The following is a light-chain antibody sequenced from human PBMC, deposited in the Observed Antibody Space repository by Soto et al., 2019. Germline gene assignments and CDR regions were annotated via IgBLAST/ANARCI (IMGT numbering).Light chain of an antibody. J-gene: IGKJ3*01. Sequence: EIVMPQSPAPLSVSAGERSTLSCRASQSVSSNLAWYQQKPGQAPRLLIYGASTRATGIPARFSGSGSGTEFTLTISSLQSEDFAVYYCQQYNNWPLTFGPGTKVDVK. CDR1: QSVSSN. CDR2: GAS. V-gene: IGKV3-15*01. CDR3: QQYNNWPLT.